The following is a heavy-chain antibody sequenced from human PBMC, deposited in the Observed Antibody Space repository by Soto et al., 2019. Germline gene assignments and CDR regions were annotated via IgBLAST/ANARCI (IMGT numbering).Heavy chain of an antibody. V-gene: IGHV1-69*06. Sequence: QVQLMQSGAEVRKPGSSVTVSCKASGGTFSSNPISWVRQAPGQGLEWMGGIIPIFATPHYARRFLDRVTLTADRSTKTAYMELTGLTSEDTAIYYCARDLSAVKRFESFKYYRMDVWGQGTTVTVS. J-gene: IGHJ6*02. CDR1: GGTFSSNP. D-gene: IGHD3-3*01. CDR2: IIPIFATP. CDR3: ARDLSAVKRFESFKYYRMDV.